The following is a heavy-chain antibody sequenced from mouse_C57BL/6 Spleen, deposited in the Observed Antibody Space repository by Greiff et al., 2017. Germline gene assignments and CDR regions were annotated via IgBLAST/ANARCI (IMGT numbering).Heavy chain of an antibody. Sequence: EVQLQESGPGMVKPSQSLSLTCTVTGYSITSGYDWHWIRHFPGNKLEWMGYISYSGSTNYNPSLKSRISITHDTSKNHFFLKLNSVTTEDTATYYCAREFSHWYFDVWGTGTTVTVSS. CDR1: GYSITSGYD. J-gene: IGHJ1*03. CDR3: AREFSHWYFDV. CDR2: ISYSGST. D-gene: IGHD6-2*01. V-gene: IGHV3-1*01.